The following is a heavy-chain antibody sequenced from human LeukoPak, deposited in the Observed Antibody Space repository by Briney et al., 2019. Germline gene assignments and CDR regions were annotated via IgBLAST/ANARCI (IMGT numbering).Heavy chain of an antibody. CDR1: GGSFSAYY. J-gene: IGHJ5*02. Sequence: KPSETLSLTCGVFGGSFSAYYWSWIRQPPGKGLEWIGEINHSGSTNYNPSLKSRVTISVDTSKSQFSLKLTSVTAAATAVYYCASLSGPAVDNYWFDPWGQGTLVTVSS. CDR2: INHSGST. V-gene: IGHV4-34*01. CDR3: ASLSGPAVDNYWFDP. D-gene: IGHD3-10*01.